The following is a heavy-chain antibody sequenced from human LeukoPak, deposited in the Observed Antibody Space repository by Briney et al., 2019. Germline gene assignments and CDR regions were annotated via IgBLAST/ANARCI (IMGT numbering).Heavy chain of an antibody. CDR2: IKQGGSEN. D-gene: IGHD1-26*01. V-gene: IGHV3-7*01. CDR1: GFTFSTYW. Sequence: TGGSLRLSCAASGFTFSTYWMSWVRRAPGKGLEWVANIKQGGSENYYVDSVKGRFTISRDSAKNSLYLQMNSLRAEDTAVYYCARVGSYWDFDYWGQGTLVTVSS. J-gene: IGHJ4*02. CDR3: ARVGSYWDFDY.